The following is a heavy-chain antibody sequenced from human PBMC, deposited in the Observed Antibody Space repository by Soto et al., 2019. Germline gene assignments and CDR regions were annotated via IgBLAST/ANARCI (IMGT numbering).Heavy chain of an antibody. J-gene: IGHJ6*03. CDR2: TYYRSRWYN. CDR3: AGTTSHQWYYMDV. V-gene: IGHV6-1*01. Sequence: QVQLQESGPGLVKPSQTLSLTCAISGDSVSSNSAAWNWIRLSPSRSLEWLARTYYRSRWYNDYALFVRSRITVNPDTSKNQFSLQLTSVTPEDTAVYFCAGTTSHQWYYMDVWGKGTTVTVSS. D-gene: IGHD1-7*01. CDR1: GDSVSSNSAA.